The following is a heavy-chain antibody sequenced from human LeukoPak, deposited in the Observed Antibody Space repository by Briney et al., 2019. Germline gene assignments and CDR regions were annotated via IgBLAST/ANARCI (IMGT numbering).Heavy chain of an antibody. V-gene: IGHV1-69*10. D-gene: IGHD2-2*01. CDR2: IIPIVGIP. Sequence: GASVKVSCKASGGTFNTYVISWVRQAPGQGLEWMGVIIPIVGIPQYAPKFQGRVTISADESTNTGYMEMSNLRPDDTAVYYCAIVPQDIVVTPTAPSLDYWGPGSLVIVSS. CDR1: GGTFNTYV. J-gene: IGHJ4*02. CDR3: AIVPQDIVVTPTAPSLDY.